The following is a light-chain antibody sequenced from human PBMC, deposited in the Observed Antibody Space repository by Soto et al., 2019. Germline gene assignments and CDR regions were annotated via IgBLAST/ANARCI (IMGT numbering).Light chain of an antibody. CDR2: GAS. J-gene: IGKJ1*01. V-gene: IGKV3-20*01. Sequence: EIVLTQSPGTLSLSPGERATLSCRASQSVSSSYLAWYQQKPGQAPRLLIYGASSRATGIPDRLSGSGSGTDFTLTISRLEPEDFAVYFCQQYGSSRRTFGQGTKVEIK. CDR3: QQYGSSRRT. CDR1: QSVSSSY.